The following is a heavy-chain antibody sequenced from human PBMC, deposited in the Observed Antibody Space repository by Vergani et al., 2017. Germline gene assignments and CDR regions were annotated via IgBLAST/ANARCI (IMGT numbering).Heavy chain of an antibody. V-gene: IGHV3-21*01. CDR2: ISSSSSYI. D-gene: IGHD6-13*01. CDR1: GFTFSSYS. Sequence: EVQLVESGGGLVKPGGSLRLSCAASGFTFSSYSMNWVRQAPGKGLEWVSSISSSSSYIYYADSVKGRFTISRDNAKNSLYLQMNSLRAEDTAVYYCARPPHSSSWYTSSYYYYYMDVWGKGTTVTVSS. CDR3: ARPPHSSSWYTSSYYYYYMDV. J-gene: IGHJ6*03.